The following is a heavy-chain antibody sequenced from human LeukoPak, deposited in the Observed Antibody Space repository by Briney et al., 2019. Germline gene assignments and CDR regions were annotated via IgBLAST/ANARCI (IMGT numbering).Heavy chain of an antibody. D-gene: IGHD3-10*01. V-gene: IGHV4-59*01. CDR1: GGSISSYY. CDR3: ARVLASTYYYGSGSYPDAFDI. Sequence: PSETLSLTCTVSGGSISSYYWSWIRQPPGKGLEWIGYIYYSGSTNYNPSLKSRVPISVDTSKNQFSLKLSSVPAADTAVYYCARVLASTYYYGSGSYPDAFDIWGQGTMVTVSS. CDR2: IYYSGST. J-gene: IGHJ3*02.